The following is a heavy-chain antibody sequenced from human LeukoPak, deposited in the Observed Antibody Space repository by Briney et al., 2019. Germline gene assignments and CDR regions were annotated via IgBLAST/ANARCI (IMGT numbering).Heavy chain of an antibody. CDR2: INSDGSWT. CDR1: GNYC. V-gene: IGHV3-74*01. Sequence: GGSLRLSCAASGNYCMHWVRQAPGKGLVWVSHINSDGSWTSYADPVKGRFTISKDNAKNTVYLQMNNLRAEDTAVYYCVSFYETYWGRGTLVTVS. J-gene: IGHJ4*02. D-gene: IGHD2-2*01. CDR3: VSFYETY.